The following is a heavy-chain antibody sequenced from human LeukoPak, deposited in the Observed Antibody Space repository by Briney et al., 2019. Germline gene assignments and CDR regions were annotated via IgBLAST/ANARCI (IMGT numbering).Heavy chain of an antibody. CDR1: GGTFSSYA. V-gene: IGHV1-69*13. J-gene: IGHJ6*04. D-gene: IGHD2-2*01. Sequence: SVKVSCKASGGTFSSYAISWVRQAPGQGLEWMGGIIPIFGTANYAQKFQGRVTITVDESTSTAYMELSSLRSEDTAVYYCASTVVPAATVGDYYYYYGMDVWGKGTTVTVSS. CDR3: ASTVVPAATVGDYYYYYGMDV. CDR2: IIPIFGTA.